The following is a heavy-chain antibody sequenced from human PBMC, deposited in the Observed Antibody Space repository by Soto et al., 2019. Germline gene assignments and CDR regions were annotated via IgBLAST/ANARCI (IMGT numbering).Heavy chain of an antibody. D-gene: IGHD6-19*01. CDR1: GYTFTSYD. CDR3: ARAVADTYYYYGMDV. Sequence: ASVEVSCKASGYTFTSYDINWVRQATGQGLEWMGWMNPNSGNTGYAQKFQGRVTMTRNTSISTAYMELSSLRSEDTAVYYCARAVADTYYYYGMDVWGQGTTVTVSS. V-gene: IGHV1-8*01. CDR2: MNPNSGNT. J-gene: IGHJ6*02.